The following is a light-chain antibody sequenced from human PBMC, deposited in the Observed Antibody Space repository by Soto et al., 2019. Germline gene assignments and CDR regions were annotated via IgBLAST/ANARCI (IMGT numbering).Light chain of an antibody. CDR2: GAS. J-gene: IGKJ1*01. V-gene: IGKV3-20*01. Sequence: EILLTQSPGTLSLSPGERATLSCRASQSVSNYLAWYQRKPGQAPRLLIYGASSRATGIPDRFSGSGSGTDFTLTISRLEPEDFAVYYCHQYGGSPQTFGQGTKVDIK. CDR3: HQYGGSPQT. CDR1: QSVSNY.